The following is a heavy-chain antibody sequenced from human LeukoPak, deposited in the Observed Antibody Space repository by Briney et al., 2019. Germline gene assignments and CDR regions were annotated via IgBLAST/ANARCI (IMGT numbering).Heavy chain of an antibody. CDR3: ARDPPLRPGYYYYGMDV. CDR1: GFTFSSYG. D-gene: IGHD4-17*01. V-gene: IGHV3-33*01. J-gene: IGHJ6*02. Sequence: WRSLRLSCAASGFTFSSYGMHWVRQAPGKGLEWVAVIWFDGSNKYYADSVNGRFTISRDNSENTLYLQMNSLRAEDTAVYYCARDPPLRPGYYYYGMDVWGRGTTVTVSS. CDR2: IWFDGSNK.